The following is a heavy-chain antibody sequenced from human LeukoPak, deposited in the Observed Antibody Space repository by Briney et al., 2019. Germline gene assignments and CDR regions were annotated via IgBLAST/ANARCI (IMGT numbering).Heavy chain of an antibody. CDR3: ARLGGNNAFDI. Sequence: PSETLSLTCTVSGGSISSGDYYWSWIRQPPGKGLEWTGYIYYSGSTYYNPSLKSRVTISVDTSKNQFSLKLSSVTAADTAVYYCARLGGNNAFDIWGQGTMVTVSS. D-gene: IGHD4-23*01. V-gene: IGHV4-30-4*08. J-gene: IGHJ3*02. CDR1: GGSISSGDYY. CDR2: IYYSGST.